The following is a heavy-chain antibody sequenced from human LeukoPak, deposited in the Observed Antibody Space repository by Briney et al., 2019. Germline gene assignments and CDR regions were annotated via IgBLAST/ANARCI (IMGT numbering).Heavy chain of an antibody. CDR2: ISGSGGST. J-gene: IGHJ4*02. CDR1: GFTFSSYG. Sequence: GGSLRLSCAASGFTFSSYGMSWVRQAPGKGLEWVSAISGSGGSTYYADSVKGRFTISRDNSKNTLYLQMNSLRAEDTAVYYCVKARNAVGATHFDYWGQGTLVTVSS. CDR3: VKARNAVGATHFDY. D-gene: IGHD1-26*01. V-gene: IGHV3-23*01.